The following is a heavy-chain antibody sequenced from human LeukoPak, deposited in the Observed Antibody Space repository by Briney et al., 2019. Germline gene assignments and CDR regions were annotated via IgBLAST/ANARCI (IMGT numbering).Heavy chain of an antibody. CDR3: ARGNIPGAGRFDP. J-gene: IGHJ5*02. V-gene: IGHV3-7*01. D-gene: IGHD6-13*01. CDR2: IEPGGAEK. Sequence: GGSLRLSCAASKFTFSTYWMGWVRQAPGKGLEWVANIEPGGAEKYYVDSVKGRFTISRDNAKNSLYLEMSGLRAGDTAMYYCARGNIPGAGRFDPWGQGTLVTVSS. CDR1: KFTFSTYW.